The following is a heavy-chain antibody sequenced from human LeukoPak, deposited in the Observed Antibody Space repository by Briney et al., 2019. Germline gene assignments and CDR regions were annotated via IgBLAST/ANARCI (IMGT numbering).Heavy chain of an antibody. CDR2: INTNTGNP. V-gene: IGHV7-4-1*02. CDR3: ARDLTTSVLFSRDSSGYLNYFDY. CDR1: GYTFTSYA. Sequence: ASVKVSCKASGYTFTSYAMNWVRQAPGQGLEWMGWINTNTGNPTYAQGFTGRFVFSLDTSVSTAYLQISSLKAEDTAVYYCARDLTTSVLFSRDSSGYLNYFDYWGQGTLVTVSS. J-gene: IGHJ4*02. D-gene: IGHD3-22*01.